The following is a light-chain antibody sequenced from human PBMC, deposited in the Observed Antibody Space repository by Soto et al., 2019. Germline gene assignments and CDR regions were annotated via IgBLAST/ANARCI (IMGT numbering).Light chain of an antibody. CDR1: SSDVGGYHY. Sequence: QSALTQPASVSGSPGQSITISCTGTSSDVGGYHYVSWYQHHPGKAPKLMIYDVSNRPSGVSNRFSGSKSGNTASLIISGRQAEDEADYYCSSYTSSSTLSTYVFGTGTKLTVL. CDR2: DVS. CDR3: SSYTSSSTLSTYV. V-gene: IGLV2-14*03. J-gene: IGLJ1*01.